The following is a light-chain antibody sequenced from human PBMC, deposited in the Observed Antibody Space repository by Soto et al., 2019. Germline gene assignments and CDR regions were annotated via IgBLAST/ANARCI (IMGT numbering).Light chain of an antibody. J-gene: IGLJ2*01. CDR1: SSDVGGYNH. Sequence: QSVLTQPASVSGSPGQSITISCTGTSSDVGGYNHVSWYQHSPGKAPKLILFAVSDRPSGVSHRFSGSKSGNTASLNISGLQAEDEADYYCCSYTSLSTVVFGGGTKLTVL. CDR3: CSYTSLSTVV. CDR2: AVS. V-gene: IGLV2-14*01.